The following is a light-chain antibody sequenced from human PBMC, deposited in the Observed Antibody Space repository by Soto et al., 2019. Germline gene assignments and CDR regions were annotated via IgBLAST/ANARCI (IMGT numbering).Light chain of an antibody. CDR2: GAS. J-gene: IGKJ4*01. CDR3: QQYDRSPL. V-gene: IGKV3-20*01. CDR1: QSVSSSY. Sequence: EIVLTQSPGTLSLSPGERATLSCRASQSVSSSYLGWNQQKPGQAPRLLIYGASSRATGIPDRFSGSGSGTDFTLTTSRLEPEDFAVYYCQQYDRSPLFGGGTKVE.